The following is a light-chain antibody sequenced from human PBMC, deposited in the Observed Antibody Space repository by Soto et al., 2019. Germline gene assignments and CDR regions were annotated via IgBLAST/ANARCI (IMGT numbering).Light chain of an antibody. V-gene: IGLV2-14*01. J-gene: IGLJ2*01. CDR3: SSHTSSASVV. CDR1: SSDVGAYNY. CDR2: EVT. Sequence: QSALTQPASVSGSPGQSITISCTGTSSDVGAYNYVSWYRQHPGKAPKLLIYEVTNRPSGVSPRFSGSKSANTASLTISGLQVEDEADYYCSSHTSSASVVFGGGTKLTVL.